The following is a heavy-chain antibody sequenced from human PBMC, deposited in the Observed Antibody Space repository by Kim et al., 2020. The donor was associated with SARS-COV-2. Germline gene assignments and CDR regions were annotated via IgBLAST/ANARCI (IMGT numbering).Heavy chain of an antibody. CDR1: GGSISSGGYY. CDR2: IYYSGST. CDR3: ARPYGSGTDAFDI. Sequence: SETLSLTCTVSGGSISSGGYYWSWIRQHPGKGLEWIGYIYYSGSTYYNPSLKSRVTISVDTSKNQFSLKLSSVTAADTAVYYCARPYGSGTDAFDIWGQGTMVTVSS. V-gene: IGHV4-31*03. J-gene: IGHJ3*02. D-gene: IGHD3-10*01.